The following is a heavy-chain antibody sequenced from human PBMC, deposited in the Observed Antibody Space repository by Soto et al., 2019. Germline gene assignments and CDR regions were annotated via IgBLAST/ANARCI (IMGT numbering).Heavy chain of an antibody. V-gene: IGHV3-33*01. CDR2: IWYDGNNQ. J-gene: IGHJ6*02. CDR1: GFAFSTYG. CDR3: AREDIPGIAVATYGMDV. D-gene: IGHD6-19*01. Sequence: QVQLVESGGGVVQPGRSLRLSCAASGFAFSTYGMHWVRQAPGKGLEWVAVIWYDGNNQYYTDSVEGRFTISRDNSHNTLYLQRNSLRAEDTAVYFCAREDIPGIAVATYGMDVWAQGTTVTVTS.